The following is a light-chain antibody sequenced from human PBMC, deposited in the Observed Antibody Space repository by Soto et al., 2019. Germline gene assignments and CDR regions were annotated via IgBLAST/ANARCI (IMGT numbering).Light chain of an antibody. J-gene: IGKJ5*01. CDR2: GTS. CDR1: QSVPRSY. CDR3: QQYGSSIT. V-gene: IGKV3-20*01. Sequence: EIVLTQSPGTLSSSPGERATLSCRASQSVPRSYLAWYQQKPGQAPRLLIYGTSSRATGIPDRFSGSGSGTDFTLTISRLEPEDFAVFYCQQYGSSITFGRGTRLEIK.